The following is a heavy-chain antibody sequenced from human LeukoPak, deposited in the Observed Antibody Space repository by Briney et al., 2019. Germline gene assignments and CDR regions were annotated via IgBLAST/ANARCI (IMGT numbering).Heavy chain of an antibody. V-gene: IGHV4-39*07. CDR1: GGSISGSSYY. CDR3: ARDYKWRFDY. CDR2: IYYSGST. D-gene: IGHD1-1*01. Sequence: SETLSVTCTVSGGSISGSSYYWGWIRQPPGEGLEWIGSIYYSGSTYYNPSLKSRVTISVDTSKNQFSLKLSSVTAADTAVYYCARDYKWRFDYWGQGTLVTVSS. J-gene: IGHJ4*02.